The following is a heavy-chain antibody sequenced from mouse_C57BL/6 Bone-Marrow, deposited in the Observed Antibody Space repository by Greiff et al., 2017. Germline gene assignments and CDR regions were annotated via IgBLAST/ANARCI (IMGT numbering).Heavy chain of an antibody. V-gene: IGHV1-80*01. D-gene: IGHD4-1*01. Sequence: QVQLQQSGAELVKPGASVKISCKASGYAFSGYWMNWVKQRPGKGLEWIGQIYPGDGDTNYNGKFKGKATLTADKSSSTAYMQLSSLTSEDSAVYFCARENWVAWFAYWGQGTLVTVSA. J-gene: IGHJ3*01. CDR2: IYPGDGDT. CDR3: ARENWVAWFAY. CDR1: GYAFSGYW.